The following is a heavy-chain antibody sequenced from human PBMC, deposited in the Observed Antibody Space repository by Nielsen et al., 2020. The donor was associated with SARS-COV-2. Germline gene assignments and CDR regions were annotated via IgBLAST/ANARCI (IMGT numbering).Heavy chain of an antibody. CDR1: GFTFSDHY. CDR3: ARDRDIDYFDS. V-gene: IGHV3-11*01. CDR2: ISSSGGTT. Sequence: GSLRLSCAASGFTFSDHYMSWIRQPPGRGLGWGLYISSSGGTTNYADSVTGRFTISRDNAKNSLFLQMNSLRAEDTGIYYCARDRDIDYFDSWGQGTLVTVSS. J-gene: IGHJ4*02.